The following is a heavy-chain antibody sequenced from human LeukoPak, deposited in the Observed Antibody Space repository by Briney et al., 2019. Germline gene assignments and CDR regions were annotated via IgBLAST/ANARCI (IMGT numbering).Heavy chain of an antibody. D-gene: IGHD1-26*01. J-gene: IGHJ6*03. CDR2: ITSSSSYI. CDR1: GFTFSSYN. Sequence: GGSLRLSCAASGFTFSSYNMNWVRQAPGKGLEWVSSITSSSSYIYYADSVKGRFTISRDNAKNSLYLQINSLRAEVTAVYYCARDPYSGRYGDYYYYYMDVWGKGTTVTISS. V-gene: IGHV3-21*01. CDR3: ARDPYSGRYGDYYYYYMDV.